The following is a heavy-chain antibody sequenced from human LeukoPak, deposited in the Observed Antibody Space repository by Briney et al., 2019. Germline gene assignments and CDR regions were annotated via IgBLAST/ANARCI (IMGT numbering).Heavy chain of an antibody. CDR2: IYSGGST. V-gene: IGHV3-66*01. CDR3: ARERRFGEFDYYMDV. D-gene: IGHD3-10*01. CDR1: GFTVSSNY. Sequence: GGSLRLSCAASGFTVSSNYMSWVRQAPGKGLEWVSVIYSGGSTYYADSVKGRFTISRDNSKNTLYLQMNSLRAEDTAVYYCARERRFGEFDYYMDVWGKGTTVTISS. J-gene: IGHJ6*03.